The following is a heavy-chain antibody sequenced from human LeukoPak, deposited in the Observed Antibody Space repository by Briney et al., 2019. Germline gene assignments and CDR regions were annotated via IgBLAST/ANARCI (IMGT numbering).Heavy chain of an antibody. Sequence: GGSLRLSCAASGFTFSSYEMNWVRQAPGKGLEWVSYISSSGSTIYYADSVKGRFTISRDNAKNSLYLQMNSLRAEDTAVYYCARIPVSYDSSGTTDYWGQGTLVTVSS. CDR2: ISSSGSTI. V-gene: IGHV3-48*03. J-gene: IGHJ4*02. CDR1: GFTFSSYE. CDR3: ARIPVSYDSSGTTDY. D-gene: IGHD3-22*01.